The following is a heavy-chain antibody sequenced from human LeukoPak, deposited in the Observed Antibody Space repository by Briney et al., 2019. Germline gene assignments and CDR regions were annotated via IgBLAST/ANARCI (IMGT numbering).Heavy chain of an antibody. Sequence: TGGSLRLSCAASGFTFSSYSMNWVRQAPGKWLEWVSSISSSSSYIYYADSVKGRFTISRDNAKNSLYLQMNSLRAEDTAVYYCARIAAAGTNDAWGKGTTVTVSS. CDR1: GFTFSSYS. D-gene: IGHD6-13*01. J-gene: IGHJ6*04. CDR2: ISSSSSYI. V-gene: IGHV3-21*01. CDR3: ARIAAAGTNDA.